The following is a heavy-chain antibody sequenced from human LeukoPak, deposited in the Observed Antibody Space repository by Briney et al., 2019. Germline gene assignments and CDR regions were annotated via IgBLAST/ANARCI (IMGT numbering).Heavy chain of an antibody. Sequence: ASVRVSCTVSGVTFSTYAISWVRQAPGQGLEWMGRIIPILGIANYAQKFQGRVTITADKSTSTPYMELSSLRSEDTAVYYCARGVYFGSGTPPAGGAFDIRGQGTMVTVSS. CDR2: IIPILGIA. CDR1: GVTFSTYA. CDR3: ARGVYFGSGTPPAGGAFDI. V-gene: IGHV1-69*04. D-gene: IGHD3-10*01. J-gene: IGHJ3*02.